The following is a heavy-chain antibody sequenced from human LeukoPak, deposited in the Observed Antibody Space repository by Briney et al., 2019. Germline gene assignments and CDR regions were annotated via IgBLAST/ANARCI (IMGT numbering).Heavy chain of an antibody. Sequence: GGSLRLSCAASGFTFSSYAMHWVRQAPGKGLEWVAVISYDGSNKYYADSVKGRFTISRDNSKNTLYLQMNSLRAEDTAVYYCARAPPNYYDSSGYYLFSYAFDIWGQGTMVTVSS. CDR3: ARAPPNYYDSSGYYLFSYAFDI. CDR2: ISYDGSNK. D-gene: IGHD3-22*01. J-gene: IGHJ3*02. V-gene: IGHV3-30-3*01. CDR1: GFTFSSYA.